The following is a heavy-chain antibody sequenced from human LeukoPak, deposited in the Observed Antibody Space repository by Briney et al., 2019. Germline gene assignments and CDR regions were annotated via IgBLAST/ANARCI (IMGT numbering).Heavy chain of an antibody. CDR3: ARVTSGWLFDI. CDR1: GGSISSYY. J-gene: IGHJ4*02. Sequence: SETLSRTCTVSGGSISSYYWSWIRQPPGKGLEWIGYIYYSGSTNYNPSLKSRVTVSVDTSKNQFSLKLSSVTAADTAVYYCARVTSGWLFDIWGQGTLVTVSS. CDR2: IYYSGST. V-gene: IGHV4-59*12. D-gene: IGHD6-19*01.